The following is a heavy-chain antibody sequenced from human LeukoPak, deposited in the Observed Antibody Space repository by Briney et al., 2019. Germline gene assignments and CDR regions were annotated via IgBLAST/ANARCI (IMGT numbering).Heavy chain of an antibody. Sequence: ASVKVSCKASGYTFTSYYMHWVRQAPGQGLEWVGWINPNNGGTNYAQKFQGRVTMTRDTSISTAYMELSRLRSDDTAVYYCAREVDYYDTSDYFPLGYWGQGTLVTVSS. CDR3: AREVDYYDTSDYFPLGY. J-gene: IGHJ4*02. CDR1: GYTFTSYY. V-gene: IGHV1-2*02. D-gene: IGHD3-22*01. CDR2: INPNNGGT.